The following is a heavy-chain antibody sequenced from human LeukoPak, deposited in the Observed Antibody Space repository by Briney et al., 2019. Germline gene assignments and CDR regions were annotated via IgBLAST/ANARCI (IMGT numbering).Heavy chain of an antibody. CDR2: IVPILGIA. J-gene: IGHJ3*02. CDR3: ARGHPRAGASDI. V-gene: IGHV1-69*04. Sequence: ASVKVSCKASGGTFSSYAISWVRQAPGQGLEWMGRIVPILGIANYAQKFQGRVTITADKSTSTAYMELSSLRSEDTAVYYCARGHPRAGASDIWGQGTMGTVSS. D-gene: IGHD1-14*01. CDR1: GGTFSSYA.